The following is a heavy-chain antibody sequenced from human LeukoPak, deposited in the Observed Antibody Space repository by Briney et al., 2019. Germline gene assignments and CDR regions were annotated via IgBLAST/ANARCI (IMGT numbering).Heavy chain of an antibody. CDR3: AKVSGDRDAFDI. J-gene: IGHJ3*02. D-gene: IGHD5-24*01. Sequence: GGSLRLSCAASGFTFSSYAMRWVRQAPGKGLEWVSAISGSGGSTYYADSVKGRFTISTDNSKNTLYLQMNSLRAEDTAVYYCAKVSGDRDAFDIWGQGTMVTVSS. V-gene: IGHV3-23*01. CDR2: ISGSGGST. CDR1: GFTFSSYA.